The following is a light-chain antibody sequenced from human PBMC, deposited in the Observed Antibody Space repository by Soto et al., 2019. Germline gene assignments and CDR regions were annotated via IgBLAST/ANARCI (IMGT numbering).Light chain of an antibody. V-gene: IGLV2-14*01. CDR2: EVS. CDR1: TPPVGRHNS. CDR3: SSYTSNSTRV. J-gene: IGLJ3*02. Sequence: QSALTQPASVPRSPGHPLTPPPPPPTPPVGRHNSVSWYQQHPGKAPTLTIYEVSNRPSGVSNRFSGSKSGNTASLTISGLQAEDEADYYCSSYTSNSTRVFGGGTKLTVL.